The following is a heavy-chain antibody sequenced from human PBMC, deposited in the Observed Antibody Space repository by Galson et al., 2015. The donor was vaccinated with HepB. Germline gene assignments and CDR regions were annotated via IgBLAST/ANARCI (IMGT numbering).Heavy chain of an antibody. CDR1: GFTFSSYE. V-gene: IGHV3-48*03. D-gene: IGHD5-18*01. J-gene: IGHJ6*02. CDR3: ARERMGGYSYGYSVYYYGMDV. Sequence: LRLSCAASGFTFSSYEMNWVRQAPGKGLEWVSYISSSGSTIHYADSVKGRFTISRDNAKNSLYLQMNSLRAEDTAVYYCARERMGGYSYGYSVYYYGMDVWGQGTTVTVSS. CDR2: ISSSGSTI.